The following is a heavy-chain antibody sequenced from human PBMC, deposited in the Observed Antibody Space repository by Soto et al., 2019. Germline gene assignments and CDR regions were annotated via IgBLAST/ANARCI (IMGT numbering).Heavy chain of an antibody. CDR2: IIPIFGTA. CDR1: GGTFSSYA. Sequence: QVQLVQSGAEVKKPGSSVKVSCKASGGTFSSYAISWVRQAPGQGFEWMGGIIPIFGTADHAQKLQGRVKITADESTSTDYMELRSLRSEATAVYYCAGVESSDTAMGFDYWGQGPLVTVSS. J-gene: IGHJ4*02. D-gene: IGHD5-18*01. V-gene: IGHV1-69*01. CDR3: AGVESSDTAMGFDY.